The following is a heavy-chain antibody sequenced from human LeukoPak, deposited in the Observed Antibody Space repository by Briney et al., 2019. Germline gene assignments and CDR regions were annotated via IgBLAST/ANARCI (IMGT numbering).Heavy chain of an antibody. D-gene: IGHD4-17*01. CDR2: ISGSGGST. V-gene: IGHV3-23*01. Sequence: PGGSLRLSCAASGFTFSSAWMSWVRQAPGKGLEWVSAISGSGGSTYYADSVKGRFTISRDNSKNTLYLQMNSLRAEDTAVYYCAKATVTTIRTFDYWGQGTLVTVSS. CDR3: AKATVTTIRTFDY. J-gene: IGHJ4*02. CDR1: GFTFSSAW.